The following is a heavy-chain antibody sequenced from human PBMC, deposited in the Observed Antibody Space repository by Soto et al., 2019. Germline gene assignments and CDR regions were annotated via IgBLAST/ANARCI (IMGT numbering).Heavy chain of an antibody. CDR3: GRLEGLATISYYFDY. D-gene: IGHD3-9*01. Sequence: PSETLSLTCTVSGGSISSGGYYWRWIRQHPGKGLEWIGYIYYSGGTYYNPSLKSRVTISVDTSKNQFSLKLMSLSAADTAVYYCGRLEGLATISYYFDYWGQGALVTVSS. V-gene: IGHV4-31*03. CDR2: IYYSGGT. CDR1: GGSISSGGYY. J-gene: IGHJ4*02.